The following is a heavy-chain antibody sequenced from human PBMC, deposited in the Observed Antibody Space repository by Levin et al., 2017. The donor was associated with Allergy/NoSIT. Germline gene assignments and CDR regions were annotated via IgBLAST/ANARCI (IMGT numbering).Heavy chain of an antibody. CDR3: AKDLVAVAAYYYYAMDV. CDR2: ISYDGSNK. V-gene: IGHV3-30*18. J-gene: IGHJ6*02. D-gene: IGHD6-19*01. Sequence: GESLKISCAASGFTFSSYGMHWVRQAPGKGLEWVAVISYDGSNKYYADSVKGRFTISRDNSKNTLYLQMNSLRAEDTAVYYCAKDLVAVAAYYYYAMDVWGPGTTVTVSS. CDR1: GFTFSSYG.